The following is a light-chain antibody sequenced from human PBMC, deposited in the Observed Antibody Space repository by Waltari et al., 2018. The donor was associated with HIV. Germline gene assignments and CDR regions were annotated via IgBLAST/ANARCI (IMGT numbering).Light chain of an antibody. J-gene: IGKJ2*01. CDR2: WAS. Sequence: DIVMTQSPDSLALSLGERATINCKSNQSVLYSSNNKNFLAWYQQKSGRRPKLLVYWASTRESGVPDRFSGSGSGTDFTLTISSLQAEDVAVYFCQQHYTTPYTFGQGTKLEIK. CDR1: QSVLYSSNNKNF. V-gene: IGKV4-1*01. CDR3: QQHYTTPYT.